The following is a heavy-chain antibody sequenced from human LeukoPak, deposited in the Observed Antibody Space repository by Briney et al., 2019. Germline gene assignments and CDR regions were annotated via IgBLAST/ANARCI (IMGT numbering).Heavy chain of an antibody. CDR3: ARGVRYFDWLLPRGWFDP. V-gene: IGHV3-11*04. D-gene: IGHD3-9*01. CDR1: GFTFSDYY. CDR2: ISSSGSTI. J-gene: IGHJ5*02. Sequence: GGSLRLSCAASGFTFSDYYMSWIRQAPGKGLERVSYISSSGSTIYYADSLKGRFTISRDNAKNSLYLQMNSLRAEDTAVYYCARGVRYFDWLLPRGWFDPWGQGTLVTVSS.